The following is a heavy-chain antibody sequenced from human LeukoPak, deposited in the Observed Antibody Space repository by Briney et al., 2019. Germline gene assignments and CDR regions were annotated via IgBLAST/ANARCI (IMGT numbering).Heavy chain of an antibody. D-gene: IGHD6-13*01. CDR2: IYSGGST. V-gene: IGHV3-53*01. CDR1: GFTFSSYE. J-gene: IGHJ4*02. Sequence: GGSLRLSCAASGFTFSSYEMNWVRQAPGKGLEWVSIIYSGGSTFYADSVKGRFTISRDNSKNTLYLQMNSLRAEDTAVYYCARGKEYSSTWYKGFFDYWGQGTLVTVSS. CDR3: ARGKEYSSTWYKGFFDY.